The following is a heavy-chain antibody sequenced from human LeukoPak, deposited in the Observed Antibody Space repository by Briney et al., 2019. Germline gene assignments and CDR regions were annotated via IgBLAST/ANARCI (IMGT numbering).Heavy chain of an antibody. CDR1: GFTFSSYS. D-gene: IGHD4-17*01. CDR2: ISSISYI. J-gene: IGHJ4*02. V-gene: IGHV3-21*01. CDR3: ARDQYGGYALDY. Sequence: GGSLRLSCAASGFTFSSYSMNWVRQAPGKGLEWVSSISSISYIYYADSVKGRFTISRDTAKNLLYLQMNSLRAEDTAVYYCARDQYGGYALDYWGQGTLVTVSS.